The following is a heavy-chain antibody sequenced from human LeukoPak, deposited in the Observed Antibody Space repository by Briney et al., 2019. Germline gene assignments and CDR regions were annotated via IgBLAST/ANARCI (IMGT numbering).Heavy chain of an antibody. CDR2: INPNSGGT. CDR3: ARDVALAVAGLFDY. Sequence: GASVKVSCKASGYTFTGYYMHWVRQAPGQGLEWMGWINPNSGGTNYAQKFQGRVTMTRDTSINTAYMELSRLRSDDTAVYYCARDVALAVAGLFDYWGQGALVTVSS. J-gene: IGHJ4*02. CDR1: GYTFTGYY. D-gene: IGHD6-19*01. V-gene: IGHV1-2*02.